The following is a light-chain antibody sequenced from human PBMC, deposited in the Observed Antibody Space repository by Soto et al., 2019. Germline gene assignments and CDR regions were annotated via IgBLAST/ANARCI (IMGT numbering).Light chain of an antibody. CDR3: QQYNYWPS. CDR1: ESVNGN. CDR2: RAS. V-gene: IGKV3-15*01. Sequence: EIVMTQSPDTLSVSPGETATLSCRASESVNGNLAWYQQTPGQAPRLLIHRASARANGVTARFSGSGSGTEYTLTINSLQSEDCAVYYCQQYNYWPSFGQGTKVDIK. J-gene: IGKJ1*01.